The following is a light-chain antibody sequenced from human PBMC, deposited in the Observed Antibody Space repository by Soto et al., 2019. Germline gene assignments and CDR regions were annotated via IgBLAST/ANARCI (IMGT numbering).Light chain of an antibody. CDR2: EVS. Sequence: QSALTQPASVSGSPGQSITISCTGTSSDVGGYNYVSWYQQHPGKAPKLMIYEVSNRPSGVSKRFSGSKSGNTASLTISGLQAEDEAYYYCSSYTSSSTPWVFGGGTKLTVL. CDR1: SSDVGGYNY. J-gene: IGLJ3*02. CDR3: SSYTSSSTPWV. V-gene: IGLV2-14*01.